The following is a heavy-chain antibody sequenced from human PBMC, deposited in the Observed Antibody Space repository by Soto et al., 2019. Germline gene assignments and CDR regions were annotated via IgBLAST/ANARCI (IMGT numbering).Heavy chain of an antibody. D-gene: IGHD5-18*01. V-gene: IGHV4-59*01. J-gene: IGHJ6*02. CDR3: ARGHRAMEYYYYYGMDV. CDR1: GGSISSSF. CDR2: ISYSGST. Sequence: SETLSLTCSVSGGSISSSFWSWIRQPPGKELEWIGYISYSGSTTYNPSLKSRITLSVDTSKNQFSLRVASVTAADTAVYYCARGHRAMEYYYYYGMDVWGQGATVTVSS.